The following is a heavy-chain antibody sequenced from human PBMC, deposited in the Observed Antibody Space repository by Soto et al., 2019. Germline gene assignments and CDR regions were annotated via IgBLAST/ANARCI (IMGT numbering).Heavy chain of an antibody. Sequence: QITLKESGPTLVKRTQTLTLTCTFSGFSLSTSGVGVGWIRQPPGKALEWLGIIYWDDDKRYSTSLKSRLTIRKDTSKNQVVLTVTNMDPVDTATYYCARSGYYGSGSLDYWGQGTLVTVSS. CDR1: GFSLSTSGVG. CDR2: IYWDDDK. D-gene: IGHD3-10*01. J-gene: IGHJ4*02. CDR3: ARSGYYGSGSLDY. V-gene: IGHV2-5*02.